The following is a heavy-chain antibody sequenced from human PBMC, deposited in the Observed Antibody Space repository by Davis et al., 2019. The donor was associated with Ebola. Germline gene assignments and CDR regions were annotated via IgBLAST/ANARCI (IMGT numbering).Heavy chain of an antibody. Sequence: ESLKIPCAASGFTFRRYWLRWVRQAPGKGLEWVANIKLDGSEKYYVDSVKGRFTISRDNAKNSLYLQMNSLRAEDTAVYYCARDSASITIFGVAPLGQGTLVTVSS. V-gene: IGHV3-7*01. D-gene: IGHD3-3*01. J-gene: IGHJ5*02. CDR1: GFTFRRYW. CDR3: ARDSASITIFGVAP. CDR2: IKLDGSEK.